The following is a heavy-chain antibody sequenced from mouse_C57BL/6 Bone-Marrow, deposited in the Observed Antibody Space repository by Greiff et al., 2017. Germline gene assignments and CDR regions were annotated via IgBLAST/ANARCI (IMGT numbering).Heavy chain of an antibody. D-gene: IGHD2-4*01. CDR2: FYPGSGSL. V-gene: IGHV1-62-2*01. Sequence: VKLVESGAELVKPGASVKLSCKASGYIFTEYTIHWVKQRSGQGLEWIGWFYPGSGSLKYNERFKDKATLPADKSSNTVYMEISRLTSEDSAVYFCARHERYYDYEGYFDYWGQGTTLTVSS. CDR3: ARHERYYDYEGYFDY. CDR1: GYIFTEYT. J-gene: IGHJ2*01.